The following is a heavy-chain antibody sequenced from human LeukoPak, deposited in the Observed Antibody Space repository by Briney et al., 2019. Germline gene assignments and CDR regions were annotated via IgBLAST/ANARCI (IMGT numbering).Heavy chain of an antibody. J-gene: IGHJ4*02. CDR3: AKCRGSSWSDYFDY. D-gene: IGHD6-13*01. CDR1: GFSLSRYA. CDR2: ISDSGGST. Sequence: PGASLRLSCAVSGFSLSRYAMSWVRKAPGKGLEWVSAISDSGGSTHYADSVKGRFTISRDNSRNTLYLQMNTLRAEDTAVYYCAKCRGSSWSDYFDYWGQGTLVTVSS. V-gene: IGHV3-23*01.